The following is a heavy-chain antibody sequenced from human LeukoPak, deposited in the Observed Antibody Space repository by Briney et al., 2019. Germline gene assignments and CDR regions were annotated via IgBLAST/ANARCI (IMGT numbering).Heavy chain of an antibody. V-gene: IGHV4-34*01. Sequence: SETLSLTCAVYGGSFSGYYWSWLRQPPGKGLEWIGEINHSGSTNYNPPLKSRVTMSVVSSKNQFSLKLSSVAAADTAVYYCARGPELDYWGQGTLVTVSS. CDR1: GGSFSGYY. CDR2: INHSGST. CDR3: ARGPELDY. J-gene: IGHJ4*02.